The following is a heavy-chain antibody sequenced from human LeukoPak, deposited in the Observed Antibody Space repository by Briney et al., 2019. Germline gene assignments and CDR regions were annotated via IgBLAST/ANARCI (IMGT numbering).Heavy chain of an antibody. J-gene: IGHJ5*02. V-gene: IGHV3-23*01. CDR2: ISGSGGST. D-gene: IGHD3-10*01. Sequence: GGSLRLSCAASGFTFSSYAMSWVRQAPGKGLEWVSAISGSGGSTYYADSVKGRFTISRDNSKNTLYLQMNSLRAEDTAVYYCALIEMVREVYDPWGQGTLVTVSS. CDR1: GFTFSSYA. CDR3: ALIEMVREVYDP.